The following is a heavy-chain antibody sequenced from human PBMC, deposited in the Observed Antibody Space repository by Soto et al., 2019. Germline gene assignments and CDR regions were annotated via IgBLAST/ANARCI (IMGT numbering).Heavy chain of an antibody. Sequence: GSLRLSCAASGFTFRSYAMSWVRQAPGKGLEWVSAISGGGGGTYYARSVKGRFTISSDIFKNTLYLEMNSLRAEDTAVYYCAKARNYYGSGSYYPHFYYAMDVWGQGTPVTVSS. CDR3: AKARNYYGSGSYYPHFYYAMDV. J-gene: IGHJ6*02. V-gene: IGHV3-23*01. CDR2: ISGGGGGT. CDR1: GFTFRSYA. D-gene: IGHD3-10*01.